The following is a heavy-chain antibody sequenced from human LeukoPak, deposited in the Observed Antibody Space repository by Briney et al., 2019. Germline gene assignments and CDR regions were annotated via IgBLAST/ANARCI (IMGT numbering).Heavy chain of an antibody. CDR1: GFTFSSYG. Sequence: GGSLKLSCAASGFTFSSYGMHWVRQAPGKGLEWVAVISYDGSNKYYADSVKGRFTISRDNSKNTLYLQMNSLGAEDTAVYYCARARPVYSSGWYTWFDPWGQGTLVTVSS. CDR2: ISYDGSNK. CDR3: ARARPVYSSGWYTWFDP. J-gene: IGHJ5*02. D-gene: IGHD6-19*01. V-gene: IGHV3-30*03.